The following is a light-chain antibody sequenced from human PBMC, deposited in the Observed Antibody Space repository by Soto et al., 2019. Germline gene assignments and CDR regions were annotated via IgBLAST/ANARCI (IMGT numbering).Light chain of an antibody. V-gene: IGKV3-20*01. Sequence: VVVTQSPGTLSLSPGESATLSCRASQSVSSNYLAWYQQKPGQAPRLLIYGVSTRATGIPDRFSGSGSGTDLSLTISRLEPEDFALYYCQQYFTSPLTFGGGTKVDIK. CDR3: QQYFTSPLT. J-gene: IGKJ4*01. CDR2: GVS. CDR1: QSVSSNY.